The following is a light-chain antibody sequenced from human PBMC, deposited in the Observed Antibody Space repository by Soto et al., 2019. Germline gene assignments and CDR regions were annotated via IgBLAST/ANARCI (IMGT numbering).Light chain of an antibody. CDR3: AAWDDSLNGRV. CDR2: KNN. Sequence: QPVLTQPPSASGTPGQRVTISCSGSSSNIGRNTVNWYQQLPGTAPKLLIYKNNQRPSGVPDRFSGSKSGTSASLAISGLQSEDEADYYCAAWDDSLNGRVFGGGTKVTVL. V-gene: IGLV1-44*01. CDR1: SSNIGRNT. J-gene: IGLJ3*02.